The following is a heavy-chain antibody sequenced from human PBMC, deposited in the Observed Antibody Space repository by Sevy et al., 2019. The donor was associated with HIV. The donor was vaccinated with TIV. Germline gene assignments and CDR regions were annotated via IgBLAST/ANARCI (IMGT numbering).Heavy chain of an antibody. D-gene: IGHD3-10*01. CDR1: GGSISSSSYD. CDR3: ARPAFQPASISGGAFDI. V-gene: IGHV4-39*01. CDR2: IYYSGST. Sequence: SETLSLTCTVSGGSISSSSYDWGWIRQPPGKGLEWIGSIYYSGSTYYNPSLKSQVTISVDTSKNQFSLKLSSVTAADTGVYYCARPAFQPASISGGAFDIWGQGTMVTVSS. J-gene: IGHJ3*02.